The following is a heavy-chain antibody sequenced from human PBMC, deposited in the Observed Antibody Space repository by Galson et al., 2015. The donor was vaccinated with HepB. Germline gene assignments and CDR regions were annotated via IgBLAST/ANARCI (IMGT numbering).Heavy chain of an antibody. Sequence: SVKVSCKASGYTFTSYGISWVRRAPGQGLEWMGWISAYNGNTNYAQKLQGRVTMTRDTSTSTVYMELSSLRSEDTAVYYCAREAVAPYLIDYWGQGTLVTVSS. CDR3: AREAVAPYLIDY. D-gene: IGHD6-19*01. CDR1: GYTFTSYG. V-gene: IGHV1-18*01. CDR2: ISAYNGNT. J-gene: IGHJ4*02.